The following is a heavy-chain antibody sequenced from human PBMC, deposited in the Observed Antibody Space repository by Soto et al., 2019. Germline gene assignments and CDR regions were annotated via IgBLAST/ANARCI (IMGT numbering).Heavy chain of an antibody. CDR2: ISGSGGST. D-gene: IGHD6-19*01. J-gene: IGHJ4*02. CDR1: GFTFSSCA. CDR3: ARTIGYSSGLLGYFDY. V-gene: IGHV3-23*01. Sequence: GGSLRLSCAASGFTFSSCAMSWVRQAPGKGLEWVSAISGSGGSTYYADSVKGRFTISRDNSKNTLYLQMNSLRAEDTAVYYCARTIGYSSGLLGYFDYWGQGTLVTVSS.